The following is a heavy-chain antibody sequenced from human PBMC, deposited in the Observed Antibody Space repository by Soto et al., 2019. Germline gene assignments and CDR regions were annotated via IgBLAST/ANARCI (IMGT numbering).Heavy chain of an antibody. V-gene: IGHV4-34*01. CDR3: ARAGQQLVLVWFDP. J-gene: IGHJ5*02. Sequence: QVQLQQWGAGLLKPSEPLSLTCAVYGGSFSGYYWSWIRQPPGKGLEWIGEINHSGSTNYNPSLKSRVTISVDTSKNQFSLKLSSVTAADTAVYYCARAGQQLVLVWFDPWGQGTLVTVSS. CDR2: INHSGST. CDR1: GGSFSGYY. D-gene: IGHD6-13*01.